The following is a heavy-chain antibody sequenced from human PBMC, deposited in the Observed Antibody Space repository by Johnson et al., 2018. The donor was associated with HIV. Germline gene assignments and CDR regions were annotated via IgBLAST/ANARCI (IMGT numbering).Heavy chain of an antibody. V-gene: IGHV3-9*01. D-gene: IGHD6-13*01. Sequence: VQLVESGGGLVQPGRSLRLSCAASGFTFDDYAMHWVRKAPGKGLEWVSGISWNSGSIGYADSVKGRFTISRDNAKNSLYLQMNSLRAEDTALYYCAKDSIAAARGAFDIWGQGTMVTVSS. J-gene: IGHJ3*02. CDR1: GFTFDDYA. CDR2: ISWNSGSI. CDR3: AKDSIAAARGAFDI.